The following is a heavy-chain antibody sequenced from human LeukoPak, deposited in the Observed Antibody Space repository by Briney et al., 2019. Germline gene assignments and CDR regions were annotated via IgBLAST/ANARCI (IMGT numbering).Heavy chain of an antibody. V-gene: IGHV3-30-3*01. CDR3: ARGCGSASCPYFFDY. D-gene: IGHD2-2*01. CDR2: TSYDGIHK. Sequence: GSLRLSCTDSRFTFSRSAMHWVRQAPGKGLEWVAVTSYDGIHKYYADSVQGRFTISRDNSKNTLYLQMNSLRVEDTAVYYCARGCGSASCPYFFDYWGQGTLVTVSS. CDR1: RFTFSRSA. J-gene: IGHJ4*02.